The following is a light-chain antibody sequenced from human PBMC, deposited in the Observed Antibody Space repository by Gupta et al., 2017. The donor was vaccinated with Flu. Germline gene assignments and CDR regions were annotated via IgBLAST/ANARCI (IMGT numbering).Light chain of an antibody. Sequence: QSALTQPPSASGSPGQSVTISCTGTSSDVGAYDYVSWYHQHPGKAPKLMIYAVTKRPSGVPDRFSGSKSANTASLTVSGLQAEDEADYYCSSYVGGDKLVFGGGTKLTVL. J-gene: IGLJ2*01. CDR3: SSYVGGDKLV. V-gene: IGLV2-8*01. CDR2: AVT. CDR1: SSDVGAYDY.